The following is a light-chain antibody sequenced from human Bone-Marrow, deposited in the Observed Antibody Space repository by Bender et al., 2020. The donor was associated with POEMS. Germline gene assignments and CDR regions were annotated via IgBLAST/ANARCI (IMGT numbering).Light chain of an antibody. CDR2: DGN. Sequence: QSALTQPPSVSGSPGQSVTISCTGSTSDVGIYYLVSWYQQHPGKAPKLMIYDGNQRPSGVSHRFSGSKSGNTASLTISGLQPEDEAHYYCSAWDDSLSGWVFGGGTKLTVL. CDR1: TSDVGIYYL. V-gene: IGLV2-23*01. CDR3: SAWDDSLSGWV. J-gene: IGLJ3*02.